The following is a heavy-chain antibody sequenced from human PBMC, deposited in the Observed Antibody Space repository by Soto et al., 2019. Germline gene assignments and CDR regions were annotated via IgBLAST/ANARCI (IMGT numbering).Heavy chain of an antibody. CDR1: GDSVSSGSYY. V-gene: IGHV4-61*01. Sequence: QVQLQESGPGLVKPSETLSLTCTVSGDSVSSGSYYWSWIRQPPGKGLEWIGYIYYSGSTNYNPSLKSRVTISVDTSKNQFSLKLSSVTAADTAVYYCARGWEMANIWGDFDYWGQGTLVTVSS. CDR3: ARGWEMANIWGDFDY. CDR2: IYYSGST. D-gene: IGHD3-16*01. J-gene: IGHJ4*02.